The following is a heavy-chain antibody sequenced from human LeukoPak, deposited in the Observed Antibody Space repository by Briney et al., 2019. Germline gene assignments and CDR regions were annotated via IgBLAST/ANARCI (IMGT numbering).Heavy chain of an antibody. J-gene: IGHJ4*02. V-gene: IGHV4-39*07. D-gene: IGHD6-13*01. Sequence: PSETLSLTCTVSGGSISSSSYYWGWIRQPPGKGLEWIGEVNHSGSTNYNPSLKSRVTISVDTSKNQFSLKLSSVTAADTAVYYCARRANGSSGRQLDYWGQGTLVTVSS. CDR1: GGSISSSSYY. CDR3: ARRANGSSGRQLDY. CDR2: VNHSGST.